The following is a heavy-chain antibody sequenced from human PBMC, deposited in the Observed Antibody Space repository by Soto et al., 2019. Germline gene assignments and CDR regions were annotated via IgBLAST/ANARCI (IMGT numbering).Heavy chain of an antibody. CDR1: GGTFISYA. Sequence: SVKVSCKASGGTFISYAISWVRQAPGQGLEWMGGIIPIFGTANYAQKFQGRVTITADESTSTAYMELSSLRSEDTAVYYCARDLSIAAAGTDYYYYGMDVWGQGTTVTVSS. V-gene: IGHV1-69*13. D-gene: IGHD6-13*01. J-gene: IGHJ6*02. CDR2: IIPIFGTA. CDR3: ARDLSIAAAGTDYYYYGMDV.